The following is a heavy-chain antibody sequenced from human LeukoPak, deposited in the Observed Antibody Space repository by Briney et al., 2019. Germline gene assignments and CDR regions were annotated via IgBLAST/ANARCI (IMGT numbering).Heavy chain of an antibody. J-gene: IGHJ4*02. CDR2: IYYSGST. CDR1: GGSISSYY. V-gene: IGHV4-59*01. D-gene: IGHD3-22*01. Sequence: SETLSLTCTVSGGSISSYYWSWIRQPPGKGLEWIGYIYYSGSTNYNPSLKSRVTISVDTSKNQFSLKLSSVTAADTAVYYCARYYGSSGYYDYWGQGTLVTVSS. CDR3: ARYYGSSGYYDY.